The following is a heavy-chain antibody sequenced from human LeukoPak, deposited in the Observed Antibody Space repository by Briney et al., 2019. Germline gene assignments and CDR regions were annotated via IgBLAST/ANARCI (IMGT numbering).Heavy chain of an antibody. CDR1: GFTVSTNY. V-gene: IGHV3-53*01. J-gene: IGHJ4*02. Sequence: GGSLRLSCAASGFTVSTNYMSWVRQAPGKGLEWVSVIYSGGSTYYADSVKGRFTISRDNSKNTLYLQMNSLRAEDTAVYYCANTPYYDFWSGYYYLGYWGQGTLVTVSS. D-gene: IGHD3-3*01. CDR2: IYSGGST. CDR3: ANTPYYDFWSGYYYLGY.